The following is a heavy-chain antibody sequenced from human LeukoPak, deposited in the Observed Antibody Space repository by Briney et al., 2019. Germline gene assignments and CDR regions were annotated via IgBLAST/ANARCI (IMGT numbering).Heavy chain of an antibody. Sequence: PSETLFLTCTVPGGSISSSSYYSGWIRQPPGKGLERHGRSYYSVCTYYNPSLKSRVTISVDTSKNQFSLKLNSVTAADTSVYCCVRFGIEMTTPHRGLDYWGQGTLVTVSS. V-gene: IGHV4-39*01. CDR3: VRFGIEMTTPHRGLDY. D-gene: IGHD5-24*01. CDR1: GGSISSSSYY. J-gene: IGHJ4*02. CDR2: SYYSVCT.